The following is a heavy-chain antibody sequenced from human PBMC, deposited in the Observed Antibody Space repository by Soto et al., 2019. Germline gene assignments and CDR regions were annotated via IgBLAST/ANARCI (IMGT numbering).Heavy chain of an antibody. V-gene: IGHV4-31*03. CDR3: ARDYRASYPAYYYYGMDV. Sequence: SATLSLTSTVSGGAISSAGYYWSWIRQHPGKGLEWIGYIYYSTYYNPSLKSRVTISVDTSKNQFSLKLSSVTAADTAVYYCARDYRASYPAYYYYGMDVWGQGTTVTVS. J-gene: IGHJ6*02. D-gene: IGHD3-16*02. CDR2: IYYST. CDR1: GGAISSAGYY.